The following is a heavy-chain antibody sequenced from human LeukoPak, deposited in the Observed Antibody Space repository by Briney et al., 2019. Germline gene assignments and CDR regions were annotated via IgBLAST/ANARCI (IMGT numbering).Heavy chain of an antibody. CDR2: IYHSGST. CDR3: ARDLLGSGSLDV. Sequence: PSQTLSLTCAVSGGSISSGGYSWSWIRQPPGKGLEWIGYIYHSGSTYYNPSLRSRVTISVDRSKNQFSLKLSSVTAADTAVYYCARDLLGSGSLDVWGQGTTVTVSS. J-gene: IGHJ6*02. D-gene: IGHD6-19*01. V-gene: IGHV4-30-2*01. CDR1: GGSISSGGYS.